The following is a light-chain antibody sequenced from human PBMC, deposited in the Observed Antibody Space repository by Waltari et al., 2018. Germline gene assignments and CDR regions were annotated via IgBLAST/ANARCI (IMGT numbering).Light chain of an antibody. V-gene: IGLV1-47*01. J-gene: IGLJ6*01. CDR1: NSNIGSNY. Sequence: QSVLTQPPSVSETPGQSVTISCSGGNSNIGSNYVLWYQQLPGAAPRLLIYRNIQRPSRVPDPFSASKSGTSASLSVSGLRSEDEADYYCVSWDESLNGNVFGSGTKVTVL. CDR2: RNI. CDR3: VSWDESLNGNV.